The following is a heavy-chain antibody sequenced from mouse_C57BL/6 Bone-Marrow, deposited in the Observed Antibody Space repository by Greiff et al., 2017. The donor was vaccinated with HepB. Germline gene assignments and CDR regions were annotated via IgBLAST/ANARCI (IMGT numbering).Heavy chain of an antibody. V-gene: IGHV1-64*01. CDR1: GYTFTSYW. CDR3: AVIYYGIFYAMDY. Sequence: QVQLQQPGAELVKPGASVKLSCKASGYTFTSYWMHWVKQRPGQGLEWIGMIHPNSGSTNYNEKFKSKATLTVDKSYTTAYMQLSSLTSDDSAVYYCAVIYYGIFYAMDYWGQGTSVTVSS. D-gene: IGHD2-1*01. CDR2: IHPNSGST. J-gene: IGHJ4*01.